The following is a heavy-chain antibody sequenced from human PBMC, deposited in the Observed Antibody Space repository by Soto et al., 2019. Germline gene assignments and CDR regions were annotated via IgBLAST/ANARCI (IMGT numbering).Heavy chain of an antibody. J-gene: IGHJ3*02. CDR3: ARGFSSGWYAFDI. CDR2: INHSGST. CDR1: GGSFSGYY. V-gene: IGHV4-34*01. D-gene: IGHD6-19*01. Sequence: SETLSLTCAVYGGSFSGYYWSWIRQPPGKGLEWIGEINHSGSTNYNPSLKSRFTISVDTSKNQFSLELSSVTAADTAVYYCARGFSSGWYAFDIWGQGTMVTVSS.